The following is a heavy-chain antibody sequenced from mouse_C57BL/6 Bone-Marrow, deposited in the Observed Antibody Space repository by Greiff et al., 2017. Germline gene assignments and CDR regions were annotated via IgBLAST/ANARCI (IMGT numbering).Heavy chain of an antibody. J-gene: IGHJ4*01. CDR1: GYAFSSSW. Sequence: QVQLQQSGPELVKPGASVKISCKASGYAFSSSWMNWVKQRPGQGLEWIGMIHPNSGSTNYNEKFKSKATLTVDKSSSTAYMQLSSLTSEDSSVYYCAATYRVPMDYWGQGTSVTVSS. CDR2: IHPNSGST. CDR3: AATYRVPMDY. D-gene: IGHD5-1*01. V-gene: IGHV1-64*01.